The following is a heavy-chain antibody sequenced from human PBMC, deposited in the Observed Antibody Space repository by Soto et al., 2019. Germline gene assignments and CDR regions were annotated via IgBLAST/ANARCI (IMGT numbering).Heavy chain of an antibody. J-gene: IGHJ4*02. CDR1: AGSISNYY. CDR3: ARGGHDFRGGPFDY. D-gene: IGHD3-3*01. CDR2: IDSSGSI. Sequence: QGQLQESGPGLVKPSETLSLTCTVSAGSISNYYCNWIRLPAGQGLEWIGRIDSSGSINYSPSLKRRVTMSVDTSENQFALKLSSVTAADAAVDYWARGGHDFRGGPFDYWGQGTPVTVSS. V-gene: IGHV4-4*07.